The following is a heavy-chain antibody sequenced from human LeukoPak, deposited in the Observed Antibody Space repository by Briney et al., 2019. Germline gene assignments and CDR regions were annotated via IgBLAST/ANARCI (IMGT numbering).Heavy chain of an antibody. CDR3: ARDPVPYYYGSGTPS. V-gene: IGHV4-31*03. CDR1: GGSISSGGYY. CDR2: IYYSGST. J-gene: IGHJ5*02. Sequence: SQTLSLTCTVSGGSISSGGYYWSWIRQHPGKGLEWIGHIYYSGSTNYNPSLKSRVTISVDTSKNQFSLKLSSVTAADTAVYYCARDPVPYYYGSGTPSWGQGTLVTVSS. D-gene: IGHD3-10*01.